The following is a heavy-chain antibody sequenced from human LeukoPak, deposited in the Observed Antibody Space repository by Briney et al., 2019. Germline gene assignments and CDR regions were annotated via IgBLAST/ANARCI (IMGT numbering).Heavy chain of an antibody. CDR1: GYTFTSYY. CDR3: ARSPGPLVPFYYYYGMDV. J-gene: IGHJ6*02. CDR2: MNPNSGNT. D-gene: IGHD6-13*01. Sequence: ASVKVSCKASGYTFTSYYMHWVRQATGQGLEWMGWMNPNSGNTGYAQKFQGRVTMTRNTSISTAYMELSSLRSEDTAVYYCARSPGPLVPFYYYYGMDVWGQGTTVTVSS. V-gene: IGHV1-8*02.